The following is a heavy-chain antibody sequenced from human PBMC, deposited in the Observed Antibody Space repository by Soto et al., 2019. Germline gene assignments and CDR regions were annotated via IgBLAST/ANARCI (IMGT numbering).Heavy chain of an antibody. CDR1: GGTFSSYA. J-gene: IGHJ6*02. CDR3: ARGYTAMALYYYGMDV. D-gene: IGHD5-18*01. CDR2: IIPIFGTA. Sequence: SVKVSCKASGGTFSSYAISWVRQAPGQGLEWMGGIIPIFGTANYAQKFQGRVTITADESTSTAYMELSSLRSEDTAVYYCARGYTAMALYYYGMDVWGQGTTVTVSS. V-gene: IGHV1-69*13.